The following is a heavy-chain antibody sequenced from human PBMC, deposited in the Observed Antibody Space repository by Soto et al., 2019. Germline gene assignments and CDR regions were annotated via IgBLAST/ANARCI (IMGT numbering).Heavy chain of an antibody. V-gene: IGHV4-59*01. CDR3: AGSKNWGVSFDY. D-gene: IGHD3-10*01. Sequence: SSETLSLTCTVSGVSIRSYFWSWVRQPPGRGLEWIGYTYYTADSKYNPSLESRATISADPSKKQFSLRLSPLTAADTALYLRAGSKNWGVSFDYWGQGALVTVSS. CDR1: GVSIRSYF. CDR2: TYYTADS. J-gene: IGHJ4*02.